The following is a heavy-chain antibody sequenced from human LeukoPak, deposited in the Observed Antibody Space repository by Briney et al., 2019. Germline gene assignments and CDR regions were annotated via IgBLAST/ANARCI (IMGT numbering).Heavy chain of an antibody. J-gene: IGHJ4*02. D-gene: IGHD6-19*01. V-gene: IGHV4-34*01. Sequence: GSLRLSCAASGFTFSSYGMSWVRQPPGKGLEWIGEINHSGSTNYNPSLKSRVTISVDTSKNQFSLKLSSVTAADTAVYYCARQDSSGWYDGAVYFDYWGQGTLVTVSS. CDR2: INHSGST. CDR3: ARQDSSGWYDGAVYFDY. CDR1: GFTFSSYG.